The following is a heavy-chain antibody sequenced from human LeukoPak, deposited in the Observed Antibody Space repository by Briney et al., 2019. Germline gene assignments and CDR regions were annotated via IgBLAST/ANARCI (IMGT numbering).Heavy chain of an antibody. CDR3: ARDRSSGSYTFDY. D-gene: IGHD1-26*01. CDR1: GYTFTGYY. Sequence: ASVKVSCKASGYTFTGYYMHWVRQAPGQGLEWMGWINPNSGGTNYAQKFQGRVTMTRDTSISTAYMELSRLRSDDTAVYYCARDRSSGSYTFDYWGQGTLVTVSP. J-gene: IGHJ4*02. V-gene: IGHV1-2*02. CDR2: INPNSGGT.